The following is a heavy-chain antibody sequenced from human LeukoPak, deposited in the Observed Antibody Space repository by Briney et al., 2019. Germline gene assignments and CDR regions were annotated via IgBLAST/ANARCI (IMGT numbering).Heavy chain of an antibody. V-gene: IGHV4-39*01. D-gene: IGHD3-22*01. CDR2: INYRGNT. CDR1: GGSISSSSYY. J-gene: IGHJ4*02. Sequence: SETLSLTCTVSGGSISSSSYYWGWIRQPPGKGLDWIGIINYRGNTYYNPSLKSRVTISVDTSKNQFSLKLSSVTAADAAVYYCARRDSYSSGYYYFDYWGQGTLVTVSS. CDR3: ARRDSYSSGYYYFDY.